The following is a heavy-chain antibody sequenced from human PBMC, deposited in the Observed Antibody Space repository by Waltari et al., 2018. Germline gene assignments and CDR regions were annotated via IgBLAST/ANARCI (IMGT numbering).Heavy chain of an antibody. CDR3: ANNEWGLPVS. CDR1: GYSISSGYW. CDR2: IYYSGTI. J-gene: IGHJ5*02. V-gene: IGHV4-38-2*02. Sequence: QVQLPESGPGLVKPSEDLSLTCTVSGYSISSGYWWRLIRQPPGLGLAWIASIYYSGTIQYNPSLGSRATISADTSKNQFSLRLTSVTAADTAVYYCANNEWGLPVSWGQGTVVTVSS. D-gene: IGHD1-26*01.